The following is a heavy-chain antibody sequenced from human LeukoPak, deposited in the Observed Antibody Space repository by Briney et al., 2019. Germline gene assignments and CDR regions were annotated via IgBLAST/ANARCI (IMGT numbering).Heavy chain of an antibody. J-gene: IGHJ4*02. D-gene: IGHD2-2*01. Sequence: PGGSLRLSCAASGFTFDDYAMHWVRQAPGKGLEWVSGISWSSGSIGYADSVKGRFTISRDNAKNSLYLQMTSLRAEDTAVYYCAKGRSWTQGFVVVPAAMLDYWGQGTLVTVSS. CDR2: ISWSSGSI. CDR3: AKGRSWTQGFVVVPAAMLDY. CDR1: GFTFDDYA. V-gene: IGHV3-9*01.